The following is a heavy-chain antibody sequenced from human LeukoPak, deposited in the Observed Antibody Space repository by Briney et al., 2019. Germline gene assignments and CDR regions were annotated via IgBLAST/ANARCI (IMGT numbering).Heavy chain of an antibody. D-gene: IGHD1-26*01. J-gene: IGHJ6*03. V-gene: IGHV1-46*01. CDR1: GYTFTGYY. Sequence: ASVKVSCKASGYTFTGYYMHWVRQAPGQGLEWMGIINPSGGSTSYAQKFQGRVTMTRDMSTSTVYMELSSLRSEDTAVYYCARGVGATISYYHYYIDVWGKGTTVTVSS. CDR2: INPSGGST. CDR3: ARGVGATISYYHYYIDV.